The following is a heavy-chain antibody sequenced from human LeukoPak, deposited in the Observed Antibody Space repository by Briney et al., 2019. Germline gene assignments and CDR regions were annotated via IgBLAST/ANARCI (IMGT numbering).Heavy chain of an antibody. CDR2: IYYSGST. Sequence: NPSETLSLTCTVSGGSISGYYWSWIRQPPGKGLEWIGYIYYSGSTNYKPSLKSRVTISIDTSKNQFSLRLNSVTAADTAVYYCARAYDSSVYFPFGYWGQGTLVTVSS. CDR1: GGSISGYY. D-gene: IGHD3-22*01. CDR3: ARAYDSSVYFPFGY. V-gene: IGHV4-59*01. J-gene: IGHJ4*02.